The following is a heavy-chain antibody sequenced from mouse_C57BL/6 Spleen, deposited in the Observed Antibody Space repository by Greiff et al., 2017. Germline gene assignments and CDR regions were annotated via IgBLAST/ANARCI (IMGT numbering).Heavy chain of an antibody. CDR1: GYAFSSAW. J-gene: IGHJ3*01. CDR2: IYPGDGDT. Sequence: VQLQQSGPELVKPGASVKISCKASGYAFSSAWMNWVKQRAGKGLQWIGRIYPGDGDTNYNGKFKGKATLTADKSSSTAYMQLSSLTSEDSAVYFCARWASPCFAYWGQGTLVTVSA. V-gene: IGHV1-82*01. CDR3: ARWASPCFAY.